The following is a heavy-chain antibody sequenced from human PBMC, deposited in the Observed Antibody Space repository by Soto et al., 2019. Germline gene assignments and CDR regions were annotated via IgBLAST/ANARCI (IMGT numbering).Heavy chain of an antibody. CDR2: IFSNDEK. D-gene: IGHD3-3*01. V-gene: IGHV2-26*01. CDR1: GFSLSNARMG. J-gene: IGHJ5*02. Sequence: QVTLKESGPVLLKPTETLTLTCTVSGFSLSNARMGVSWIRQPPAKALEWLAHIFSNDEKSYSTSLKSRLTISKDTSKSQVVLTITNMDPVDTATYYCARILVTIFGVKLYNWFDPWAQGTLVTASS. CDR3: ARILVTIFGVKLYNWFDP.